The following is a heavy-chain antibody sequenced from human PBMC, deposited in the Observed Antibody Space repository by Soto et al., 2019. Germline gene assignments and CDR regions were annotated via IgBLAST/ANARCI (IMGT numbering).Heavy chain of an antibody. CDR3: ARYSSSSAAFDI. D-gene: IGHD6-6*01. CDR1: GGSFSGYY. CDR2: INHSGST. J-gene: IGHJ3*02. Sequence: PSETLSLTCAVYGGSFSGYYWSWIRQPPGKGLEWIGEINHSGSTNYNPSLKSRVTISVDTSKNQFSLKLSSVTAADTAVYYCARYSSSSAAFDIWGQGTMVTVSS. V-gene: IGHV4-34*01.